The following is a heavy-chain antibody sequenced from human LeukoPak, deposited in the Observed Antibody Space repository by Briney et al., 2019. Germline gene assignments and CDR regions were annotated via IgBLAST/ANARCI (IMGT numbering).Heavy chain of an antibody. CDR3: ARQMDFWSGYYNWFDP. CDR1: GYSFTSYW. D-gene: IGHD3-3*01. CDR2: IYPGDPDT. V-gene: IGHV5-51*01. Sequence: GESLKISCKGSGYSFTSYWIGWVRQMPGKGLEWMGIIYPGDPDTRYSPSFQGQVTISADKSISTAYLQWSSLKASDTAMYCCARQMDFWSGYYNWFDPWGQGTLVTVSS. J-gene: IGHJ5*02.